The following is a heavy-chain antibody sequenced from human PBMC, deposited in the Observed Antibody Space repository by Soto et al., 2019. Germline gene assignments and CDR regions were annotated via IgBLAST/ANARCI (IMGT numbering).Heavy chain of an antibody. CDR1: GFTFRNYG. CDR3: VKDPLRGYASQVFDY. J-gene: IGHJ4*02. D-gene: IGHD3-10*01. Sequence: GGYLRLSCEVSGFTFRNYGMHCVRQAPGKGLEWVSLFSDDGSTKYYADSVKGRFTISRDNSKSTLFLQMNSLRTEDTAVYFCVKDPLRGYASQVFDYWGQGA. V-gene: IGHV3-30*18. CDR2: FSDDGSTK.